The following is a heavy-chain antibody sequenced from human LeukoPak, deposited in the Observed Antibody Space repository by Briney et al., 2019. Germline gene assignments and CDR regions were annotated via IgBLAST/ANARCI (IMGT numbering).Heavy chain of an antibody. D-gene: IGHD3-22*01. J-gene: IGHJ3*02. Sequence: SQTLSLTCTVSGASISNSDYYWGWIRQHPGKGLEWIGYVYYSGSTYYNPSLKSRVTISVDTSKNQFSLKLSSVTAADTAVYYCARDGGVITMIVVVFDAFDIWGQGTMVTVSS. CDR1: GASISNSDYY. V-gene: IGHV4-30-4*01. CDR2: VYYSGST. CDR3: ARDGGVITMIVVVFDAFDI.